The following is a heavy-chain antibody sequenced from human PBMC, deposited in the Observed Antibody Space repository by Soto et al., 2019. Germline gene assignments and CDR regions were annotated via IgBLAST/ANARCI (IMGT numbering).Heavy chain of an antibody. CDR3: ARELRFGEDYYGMDV. V-gene: IGHV4-31*03. CDR2: IYYSGST. D-gene: IGHD3-10*01. J-gene: IGHJ6*02. Sequence: QVQLQESGPGLVKPSQTLSLTCTVSGGSISSGGYYWSWIRQHPGKGLEWIGYIYYSGSTHYNPSLKSRVNISVDTSKNQFSLKLSSVTAADTAVYYCARELRFGEDYYGMDVWGQGTTVTVSS. CDR1: GGSISSGGYY.